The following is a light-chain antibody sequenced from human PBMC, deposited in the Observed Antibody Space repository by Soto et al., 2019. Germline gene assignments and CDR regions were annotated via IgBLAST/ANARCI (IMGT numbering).Light chain of an antibody. J-gene: IGLJ1*01. CDR3: GTWDSSLSAYV. CDR2: DNN. V-gene: IGLV1-51*01. CDR1: SSNIGNNY. Sequence: QSVLTQAPSASAAPGQKVTISCSGSSSNIGNNYVSWYQQLPGTAPKLLIYDNNKRPSGIPDRFSGSKSGTSATLGITGLQTGDEADYYCGTWDSSLSAYVFGTGTKVTVL.